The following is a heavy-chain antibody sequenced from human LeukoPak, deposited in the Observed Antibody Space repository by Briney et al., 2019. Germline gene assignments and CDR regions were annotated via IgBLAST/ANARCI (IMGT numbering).Heavy chain of an antibody. V-gene: IGHV3-23*01. J-gene: IGHJ4*02. CDR3: ARVITMTAGGFDY. CDR2: IGGDSGGI. CDR1: GFSFSDYA. D-gene: IGHD3-22*01. Sequence: GGSLRLSCAASGFSFSDYAMTWVHQAPGKGLEWVSVIGGDSGGIQYADSVKGRFSISRDNSKNTLYLQMNSLRAEDTAVYYCARVITMTAGGFDYWGQGTLVTVSS.